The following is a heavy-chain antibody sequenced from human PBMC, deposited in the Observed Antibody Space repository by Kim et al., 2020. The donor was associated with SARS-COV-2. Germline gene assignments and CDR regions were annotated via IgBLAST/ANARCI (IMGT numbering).Heavy chain of an antibody. CDR1: GYSFSDYY. D-gene: IGHD1-20*01. V-gene: IGHV1-2*06. J-gene: IGHJ4*02. CDR2: IHSSSGDT. Sequence: ASVTVSCKASGYSFSDYYIHWVRQAPGQELEWIGRIHSSSGDTRYTEKFRGRVTLSTDTSISTAFLEVRGLISDDTAVYYCARTMTRDFGGITDYWGQGT. CDR3: ARTMTRDFGGITDY.